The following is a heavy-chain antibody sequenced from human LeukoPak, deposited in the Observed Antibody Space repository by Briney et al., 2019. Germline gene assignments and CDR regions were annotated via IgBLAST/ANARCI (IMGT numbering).Heavy chain of an antibody. CDR2: IWYDGSNK. CDR3: VRGDSKGYYHYFDY. CDR1: GFSFSTYG. J-gene: IGHJ4*02. V-gene: IGHV3-33*01. D-gene: IGHD3-22*01. Sequence: GGSLRLSCAASGFSFSTYGMHWVRQAPGKGLEWVVVIWYDGSNKYYADSVKDRFTISRDNSKSTLYLQLNSLRAEDTAVYYCVRGDSKGYYHYFDYWGQGTLVTVSS.